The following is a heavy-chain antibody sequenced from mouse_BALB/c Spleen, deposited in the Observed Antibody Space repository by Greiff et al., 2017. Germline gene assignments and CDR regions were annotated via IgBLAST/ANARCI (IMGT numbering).Heavy chain of an antibody. CDR3: AREGHRGFAY. V-gene: IGHV1-80*01. CDR1: GYAFSSYW. Sequence: VQLQESGAELVRPGSSVKISCKASGYAFSSYWMNWVKQRPGQGLEWIGKIYPGDGDTNYNGKVKGKATLTADKSSSTAYMQLSSLTSEDSAVYFCAREGHRGFAYWGQGTLVTVSA. CDR2: IYPGDGDT. D-gene: IGHD6-1*01. J-gene: IGHJ3*01.